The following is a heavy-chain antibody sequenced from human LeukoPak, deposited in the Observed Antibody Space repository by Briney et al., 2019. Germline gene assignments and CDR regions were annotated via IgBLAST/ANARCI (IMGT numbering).Heavy chain of an antibody. Sequence: SETLSLTCTVSGGSITGDLYYWTWIRQPAGKGLEWIGRIYTNGWTDYSPSLRGRVTMSVDTSKNQFSLKLTSVIAADTAFYYCARGSGWNAFDPWGQGTLITVSP. CDR3: ARGSGWNAFDP. V-gene: IGHV4-61*02. CDR1: GGSITGDLYY. J-gene: IGHJ5*02. CDR2: IYTNGWT. D-gene: IGHD6-19*01.